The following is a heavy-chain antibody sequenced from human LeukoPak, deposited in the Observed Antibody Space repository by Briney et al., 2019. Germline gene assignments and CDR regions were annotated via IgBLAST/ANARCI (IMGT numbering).Heavy chain of an antibody. CDR2: IYYSGST. J-gene: IGHJ6*03. D-gene: IGHD6-13*01. CDR1: GGSISSSSYY. Sequence: PSETLSLTCTVSGGSISSSSYYWGWIRQPPGKGLEWIGSIYYSGSTYYNPSLKSRVTISVDTSKNQFSLKLSSVTAADTAVYYCARDVGALSYGSSWYLGLGHYYMDVWGKGTTVTVSS. V-gene: IGHV4-39*07. CDR3: ARDVGALSYGSSWYLGLGHYYMDV.